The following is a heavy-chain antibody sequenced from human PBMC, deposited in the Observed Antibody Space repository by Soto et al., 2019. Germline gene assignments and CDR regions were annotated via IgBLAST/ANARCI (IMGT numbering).Heavy chain of an antibody. CDR1: GGSISTSSYY. D-gene: IGHD3-3*01. V-gene: IGHV4-39*01. CDR3: ARQKAFVGGLASRFDP. Sequence: SETLSLTCTVSGGSISTSSYYWGWIRQPPGKGLERIGSIYYSGSTYYNPSLKSRVTISVDTSKNQFSLKLSSVTAADTAVYYCARQKAFVGGLASRFDPWGQGTLVTVSS. CDR2: IYYSGST. J-gene: IGHJ5*02.